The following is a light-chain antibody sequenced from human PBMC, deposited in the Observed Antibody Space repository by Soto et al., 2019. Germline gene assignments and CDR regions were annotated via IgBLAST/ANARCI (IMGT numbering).Light chain of an antibody. Sequence: IVMTQSPATLSVSPGERATLSCRASQSVGNNLAWYQHKPGQAPRLLIYGASTRATGIPARFSGSGSGTEFTLTISLQSEDFAVYYCQQYNDWPRTFGQGTKVDIK. CDR1: QSVGNN. V-gene: IGKV3-15*01. CDR3: QQYNDWPRT. CDR2: GAS. J-gene: IGKJ1*01.